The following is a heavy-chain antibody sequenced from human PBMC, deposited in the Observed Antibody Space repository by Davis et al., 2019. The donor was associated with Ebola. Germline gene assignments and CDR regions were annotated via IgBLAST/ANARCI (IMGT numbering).Heavy chain of an antibody. V-gene: IGHV1-18*01. CDR2: ISTYNGKT. D-gene: IGHD3-22*01. CDR1: GYTFTTAG. Sequence: ASVKVSCKASGYTFTTAGISWVRQAPGQGLEWVGWISTYNGKTEYAQKFQGRVTMTRDTSTSTVYMELSSLRSEDTAVYYCARDPYYYDSSGYYYPFDYWGQGTLVTVSS. J-gene: IGHJ4*02. CDR3: ARDPYYYDSSGYYYPFDY.